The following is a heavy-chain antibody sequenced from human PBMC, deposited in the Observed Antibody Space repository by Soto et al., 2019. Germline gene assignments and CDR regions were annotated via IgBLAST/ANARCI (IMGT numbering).Heavy chain of an antibody. J-gene: IGHJ4*02. CDR3: ARWRGGRLERSSSTSCYSCNNNDY. CDR2: IHHSGST. V-gene: IGHV4-4*02. D-gene: IGHD2-2*02. CDR1: GGSLSRGKW. Sequence: PSETPSLTCAVSGGSLSRGKWWIRVRHPPGKGLGWIGEIHHSGSTYYNPSLKSRITMSVDTSKNQFYLKLSSVTAADTTVYYCARWRGGRLERSSSTSCYSCNNNDYWGQGTLVTVSS.